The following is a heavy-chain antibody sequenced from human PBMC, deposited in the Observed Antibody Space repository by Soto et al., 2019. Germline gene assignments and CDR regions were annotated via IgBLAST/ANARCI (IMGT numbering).Heavy chain of an antibody. J-gene: IGHJ6*02. CDR2: IYTGGTT. V-gene: IGHV3-53*01. D-gene: IGHD1-26*01. Sequence: EVQLVESGGGLIQPGGSLRLSCAASGFTVSTNYMSWVRQVPGKGLEWLSVIYTGGTTDYADSVKGRFTISRDNSENMISLHMNSLTTEDTAVYYCAIRSGSHGWGRGTTVTVSS. CDR3: AIRSGSHG. CDR1: GFTVSTNY.